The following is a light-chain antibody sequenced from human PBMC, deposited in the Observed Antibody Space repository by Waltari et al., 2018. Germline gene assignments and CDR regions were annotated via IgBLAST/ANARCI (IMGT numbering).Light chain of an antibody. CDR3: SSYSNTNARVV. V-gene: IGLV2-14*03. CDR1: SSDVGGYNL. Sequence: QSALTQPASVSGSPGQSITISCTGTSSDVGGYNLVSWFQQHPDKAPKLIIYDVNNRPSGVSYRFSGSKSGNTASLTISGLQAEDEADYYCSSYSNTNARVVFGGGTKVTVL. CDR2: DVN. J-gene: IGLJ3*02.